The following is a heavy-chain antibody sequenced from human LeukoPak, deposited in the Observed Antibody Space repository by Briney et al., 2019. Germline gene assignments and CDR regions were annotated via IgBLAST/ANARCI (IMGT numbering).Heavy chain of an antibody. J-gene: IGHJ4*02. Sequence: ASVKVSCKASGYTFTNYDINWVRQVPRQGLEWMGWISAYNGNTNYAQKLQGRVTMTTETSTSTAYMELRSLRSDDTAVYYCAREGPYLYYLDYWGQGTLVTVSS. CDR3: AREGPYLYYLDY. V-gene: IGHV1-18*01. CDR2: ISAYNGNT. CDR1: GYTFTNYD. D-gene: IGHD2-21*01.